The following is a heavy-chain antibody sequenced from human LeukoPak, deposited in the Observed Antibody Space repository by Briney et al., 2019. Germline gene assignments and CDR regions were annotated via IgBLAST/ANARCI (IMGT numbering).Heavy chain of an antibody. Sequence: SETLSLTCTVSGGSISSYYWSWIRQPPRKGLEWIGYIYYSGSTNYNPSLKSRVTISVDTSKNQFSLKLSSVTAADTAVYYCARALGGARASDYWGQGTLVTVSS. CDR3: ARALGGARASDY. D-gene: IGHD3-16*01. CDR2: IYYSGST. V-gene: IGHV4-59*08. J-gene: IGHJ4*02. CDR1: GGSISSYY.